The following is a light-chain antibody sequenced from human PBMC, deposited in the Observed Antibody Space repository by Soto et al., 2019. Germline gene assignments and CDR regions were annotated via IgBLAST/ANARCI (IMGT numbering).Light chain of an antibody. CDR1: QSISIY. CDR2: DAS. V-gene: IGKV3-11*01. Sequence: EVVLTQSPATLSLSPGERATLSCRASQSISIYLAWYQQKPGQAPRLLIYDASNRATGVPARFSGSGSGTDFTLTISSLEPEDFALYYCQQRQNWPPLTFGGGTKVEIK. CDR3: QQRQNWPPLT. J-gene: IGKJ4*01.